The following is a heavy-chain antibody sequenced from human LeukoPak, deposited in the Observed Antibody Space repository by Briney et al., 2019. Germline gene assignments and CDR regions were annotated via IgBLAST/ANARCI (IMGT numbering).Heavy chain of an antibody. CDR2: IKQDGSEK. J-gene: IGHJ2*01. CDR1: GFTFSSYW. V-gene: IGHV3-7*03. CDR3: ARDVGRYTYSYRPTELYWYFDL. D-gene: IGHD5-18*01. Sequence: GGSLRLSCAASGFTFSSYWMSWVRQAPGKGLEWVANIKQDGSEKYYVDSVKGRFTISRDNAKNSVYLQMNSLRAEDTAVYYCARDVGRYTYSYRPTELYWYFDLWGRGTRVTVSS.